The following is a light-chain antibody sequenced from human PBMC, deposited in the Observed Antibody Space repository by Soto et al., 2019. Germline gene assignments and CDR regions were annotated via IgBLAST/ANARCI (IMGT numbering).Light chain of an antibody. CDR2: DTS. Sequence: EIELTQAPGTLSLSPGERPTLSCRASQSLANSFIAWYQQKPGQAPRLLIYDTSCRASGIPARFSGSGSGTDFTLTISRLETEDFAVFYCQQYGTSEIIFGQGTRLEI. CDR3: QQYGTSEII. V-gene: IGKV3-20*01. J-gene: IGKJ5*01. CDR1: QSLANSF.